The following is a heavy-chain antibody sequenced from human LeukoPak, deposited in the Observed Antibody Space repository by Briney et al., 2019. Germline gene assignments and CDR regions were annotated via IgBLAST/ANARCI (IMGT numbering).Heavy chain of an antibody. Sequence: SETLSLTCTVSGGSISSSSYYWGWIRQPPGRGLEWIGSIYYSGSTYYNPSLKSRVTISVDTSKNQFSLKLSSVTAADTAVYYCARDCSTSCYSPPIWGQGTLVTVSS. D-gene: IGHD2-2*02. CDR1: GGSISSSSYY. J-gene: IGHJ4*02. V-gene: IGHV4-39*07. CDR2: IYYSGST. CDR3: ARDCSTSCYSPPI.